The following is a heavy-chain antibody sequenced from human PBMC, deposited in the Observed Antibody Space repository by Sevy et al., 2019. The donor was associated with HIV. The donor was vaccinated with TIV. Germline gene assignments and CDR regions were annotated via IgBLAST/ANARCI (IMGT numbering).Heavy chain of an antibody. D-gene: IGHD5-12*01. Sequence: GGSLRLSCAASGFTFSSAWMSWVRQAPGKGLEWVGRIKSEIDGGAMDYAAPVKGRFSISREDSKNTVYLKMKSLKTEDTAVYYSITDPEYRGYDEEVINYYYYGMDVWGQGTTVTVSS. V-gene: IGHV3-15*01. CDR3: ITDPEYRGYDEEVINYYYYGMDV. CDR1: GFTFSSAW. J-gene: IGHJ6*02. CDR2: IKSEIDGGAM.